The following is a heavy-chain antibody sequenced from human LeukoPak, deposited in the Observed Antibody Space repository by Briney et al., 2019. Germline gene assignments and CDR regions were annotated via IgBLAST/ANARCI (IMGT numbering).Heavy chain of an antibody. V-gene: IGHV3-9*01. J-gene: IGHJ4*02. CDR1: GFTFDDYA. D-gene: IGHD1-26*01. Sequence: GGSLRLSCAASGFTFDDYAMHWVRQAPGKGLEWVSGISWNSGSIGYADSVKGRSTISRDNAKNSLYLQMNSLRAGDTALYYCAKDKGASGSNFDYWGQGTLVTVSS. CDR2: ISWNSGSI. CDR3: AKDKGASGSNFDY.